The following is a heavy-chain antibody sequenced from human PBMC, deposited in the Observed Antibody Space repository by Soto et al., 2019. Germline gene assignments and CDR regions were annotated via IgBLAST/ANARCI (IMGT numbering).Heavy chain of an antibody. J-gene: IGHJ5*02. CDR2: INPSGGST. CDR3: ARGPSSVLLWFGSPQGGFFDP. D-gene: IGHD3-10*01. Sequence: ASVKVSCKASGYTFTSYYMHWVRQAPGQGLEWMGIINPSGGSTSYAQKFQGRVTITRDTSASTAYMELSSLRSEDTAVYYCARGPSSVLLWFGSPQGGFFDPWGQGTLVTVSS. CDR1: GYTFTSYY. V-gene: IGHV1-46*01.